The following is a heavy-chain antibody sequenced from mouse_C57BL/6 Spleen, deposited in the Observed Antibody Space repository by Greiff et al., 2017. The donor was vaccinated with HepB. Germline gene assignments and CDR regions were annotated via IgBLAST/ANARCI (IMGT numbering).Heavy chain of an antibody. CDR2: IDPEDGET. V-gene: IGHV14-2*01. Sequence: EVQLQQSGAELVKPGASVKLSCTASGFNIKDYYMHWVKQRTEQGLEWIGRIDPEDGETKYDPKFQGKATITADTSSNTDYLQLSSLTSEDTAVYYCARNGDDGGFAYWGQGTLVTVSA. CDR3: ARNGDDGGFAY. CDR1: GFNIKDYY. J-gene: IGHJ3*01. D-gene: IGHD2-2*01.